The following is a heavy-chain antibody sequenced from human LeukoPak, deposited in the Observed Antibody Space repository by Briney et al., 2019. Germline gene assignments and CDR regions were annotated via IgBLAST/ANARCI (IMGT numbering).Heavy chain of an antibody. CDR3: ARDLIAVVRTQRDVFDV. CDR2: IKQDGSEK. Sequence: GGSLRLSCEASGFTFSSYWMTWVRQAPGQGLEWVANIKQDGSEKYYVDSVKGQFTISRDNAKNSLYLQMNSLRAEDTAVYYCARDLIAVVRTQRDVFDVWGQGTMVTVSS. CDR1: GFTFSSYW. J-gene: IGHJ3*01. D-gene: IGHD3-10*01. V-gene: IGHV3-7*04.